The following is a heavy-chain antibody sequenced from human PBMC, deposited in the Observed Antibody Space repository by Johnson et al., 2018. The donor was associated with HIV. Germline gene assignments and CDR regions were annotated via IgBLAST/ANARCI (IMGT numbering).Heavy chain of an antibody. CDR1: GFTVSSNY. J-gene: IGHJ3*01. V-gene: IGHV3-66*01. CDR3: ARGSRYTYDNDDAYLLHAFDF. Sequence: VQLVESGGGLVQPGGSLRLSCTASGFTVSSNYMSWVRQAPGKGLEWVSVIYSGGTTYYAASVKGRFTISRDNSKNTLYLEMNTLRPEDTAMYYCARGSRYTYDNDDAYLLHAFDFWGQGTMVTVSS. CDR2: IYSGGTT. D-gene: IGHD3-22*01.